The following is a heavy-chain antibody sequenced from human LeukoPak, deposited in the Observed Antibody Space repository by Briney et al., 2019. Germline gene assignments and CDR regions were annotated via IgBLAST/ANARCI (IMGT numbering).Heavy chain of an antibody. D-gene: IGHD1-26*01. CDR1: GFTFSSYS. CDR2: ISTSSSYI. Sequence: NPGGSLRLSCAASGFTFSSYSMNWVRQAPGKGLEWVSSISTSSSYIYYADSVKGRFTISRDNARNSLYLQMNSLRAEDTAVYYCARGTSTGWELLGAFDIWGQGTMVTVSS. V-gene: IGHV3-21*01. J-gene: IGHJ3*02. CDR3: ARGTSTGWELLGAFDI.